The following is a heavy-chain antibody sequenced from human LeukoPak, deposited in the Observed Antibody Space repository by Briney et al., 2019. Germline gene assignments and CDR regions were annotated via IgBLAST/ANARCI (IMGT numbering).Heavy chain of an antibody. CDR1: GYSISSGYY. CDR3: ARGGLWFGELSPSYDY. CDR2: IYHSGST. V-gene: IGHV4-38-2*02. Sequence: SETLSLTCTVSGYSISSGYYWGWIRQPPGKGLEWIGSIYHSGSTYYNPSLKSRVTISVDTSKNQFSLKLSSVTAADMAVYYCARGGLWFGELSPSYDYWGQGTLVTVSS. J-gene: IGHJ4*02. D-gene: IGHD3-10*01.